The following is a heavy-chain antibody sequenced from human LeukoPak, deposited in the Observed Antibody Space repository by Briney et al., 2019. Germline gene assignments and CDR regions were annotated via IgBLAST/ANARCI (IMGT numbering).Heavy chain of an antibody. CDR3: ARVRVSYYYDSSGYYGYYYYYMDV. V-gene: IGHV3-48*01. CDR2: ISSSSSTI. J-gene: IGHJ6*03. D-gene: IGHD3-22*01. CDR1: GFTFSSYS. Sequence: GGSLRLSCAASGFTFSSYSMNWVRQAPGKGLEWVSYISSSSSTIYYADSVKGRFTISRDNAKNSLYLQMNSLRAEDTAVYYCARVRVSYYYDSSGYYGYYYYYMDVWGKGTTVTVSS.